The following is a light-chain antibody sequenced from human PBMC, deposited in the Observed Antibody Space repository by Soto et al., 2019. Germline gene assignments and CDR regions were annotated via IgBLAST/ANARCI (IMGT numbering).Light chain of an antibody. Sequence: EVVLTQSPGTLSLSPGERATLSCRASQIVTINSLAWYQQKPGQPPRLLIYAASTRSSAIPDRFSGSGSGTDFTLTISRLQPEDFALYYCQQYGDSPFTFGPGTRVDVK. CDR1: QIVTINS. CDR2: AAS. CDR3: QQYGDSPFT. J-gene: IGKJ3*01. V-gene: IGKV3-20*01.